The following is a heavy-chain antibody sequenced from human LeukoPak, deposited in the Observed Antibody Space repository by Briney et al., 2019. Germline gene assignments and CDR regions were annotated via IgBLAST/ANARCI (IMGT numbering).Heavy chain of an antibody. J-gene: IGHJ5*02. V-gene: IGHV3-30*18. CDR3: AKSRHCSGGSCYSGFGFDP. CDR1: GFSFSSYG. CDR2: ISQDGSNK. Sequence: GGSLRLSCAASGFSFSSYGMHWVRQAPGRGLEWVALISQDGSNKYHADSVKGRFTISRDNSKNTLYLQMNSLGAEDTAVYYCAKSRHCSGGSCYSGFGFDPWGQGTLVTVSS. D-gene: IGHD2-15*01.